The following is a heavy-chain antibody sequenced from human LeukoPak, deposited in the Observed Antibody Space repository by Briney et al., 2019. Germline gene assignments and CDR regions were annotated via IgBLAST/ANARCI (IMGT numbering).Heavy chain of an antibody. CDR3: ARDKHNPGSVFDI. CDR2: IRQDGGQT. V-gene: IGHV3-7*01. CDR1: GFTISSYW. D-gene: IGHD5-24*01. J-gene: IGHJ3*02. Sequence: PGGSLRLSCAASGFTISSYWMSWVRQAPGKGLEWVANIRQDGGQTYYVDSVKGRFTITRDDAENSLYLQVNSLRAEDTVVYYCARDKHNPGSVFDIWGQGTMLTVSS.